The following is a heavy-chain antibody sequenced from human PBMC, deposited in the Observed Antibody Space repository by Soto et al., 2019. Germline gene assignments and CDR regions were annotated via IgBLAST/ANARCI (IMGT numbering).Heavy chain of an antibody. J-gene: IGHJ4*02. CDR1: GGSISSYY. D-gene: IGHD3-10*01. CDR3: ARASGSGSYSSDY. V-gene: IGHV4-59*01. Sequence: SETLSLTCTVSGGSISSYYWSWIRQPPGKGLEWIGYIYYSGSTNYNPSLKSRVTISVDTSKNQFSLKLSSVTAADTAVYYCARASGSGSYSSDYWGQGTLVTVSS. CDR2: IYYSGST.